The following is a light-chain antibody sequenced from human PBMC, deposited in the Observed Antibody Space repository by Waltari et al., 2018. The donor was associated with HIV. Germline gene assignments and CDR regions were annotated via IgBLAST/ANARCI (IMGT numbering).Light chain of an antibody. J-gene: IGKJ1*01. CDR2: GTS. CDR3: QQYGNSFRT. V-gene: IGKV3-20*01. CDR1: QSVSSNH. Sequence: EIVLTQSPGTLSLSPGERATLSCRASQSVSSNHLAWYQQRPGQPPRLLIYGTSSRATAIPDRFSGSGSGTDFTLTISRLEPEDFAVYYCQQYGNSFRTFGQGTKVEIK.